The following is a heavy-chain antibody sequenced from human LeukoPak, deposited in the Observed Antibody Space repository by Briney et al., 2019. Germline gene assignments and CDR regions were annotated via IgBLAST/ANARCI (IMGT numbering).Heavy chain of an antibody. CDR2: ILGSGGST. CDR3: AKWGDYDVLAGYYVPDY. Sequence: GGSLRLPCAASGFTFSNYAMSWVRQAPGKGLEWVSAILGSGGSTYYADSVKGRFTVSRDNSKSTLYLQMNSLRAEDTALYYCAKWGDYDVLAGYYVPDYWGQGTLVTVSS. J-gene: IGHJ4*02. D-gene: IGHD3-9*01. CDR1: GFTFSNYA. V-gene: IGHV3-23*01.